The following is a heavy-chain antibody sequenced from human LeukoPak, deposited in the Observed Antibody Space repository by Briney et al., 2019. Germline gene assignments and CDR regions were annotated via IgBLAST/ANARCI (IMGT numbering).Heavy chain of an antibody. D-gene: IGHD3-22*01. Sequence: PSETLSLTCAVSGGPIIASYWSWIRQPPGKGLEWIGYTHYSGTGNYNPSLKSRVTISIDTSKNRFSLRLTSVPAADTAVYYCARVRFYDTTGYSTSYYLDYWGQGALVTVSS. CDR1: GGPIIASY. V-gene: IGHV4-59*01. CDR3: ARVRFYDTTGYSTSYYLDY. J-gene: IGHJ4*02. CDR2: THYSGTG.